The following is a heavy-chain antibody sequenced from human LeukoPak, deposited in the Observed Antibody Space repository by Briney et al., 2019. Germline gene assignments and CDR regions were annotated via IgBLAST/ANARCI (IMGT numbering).Heavy chain of an antibody. CDR3: AIQQLVHGGAFDY. CDR2: ISYDGSNK. J-gene: IGHJ4*02. Sequence: GGSLRLSCAASGFTFSSYAMHWVRQAPGKGLEWVAVISYDGSNKYYADSVKGRFTISRDNSKNTLYLQMNSLRAEDTAVYYCAIQQLVHGGAFDYWGQGTLVTVSS. V-gene: IGHV3-30-3*01. D-gene: IGHD6-13*01. CDR1: GFTFSSYA.